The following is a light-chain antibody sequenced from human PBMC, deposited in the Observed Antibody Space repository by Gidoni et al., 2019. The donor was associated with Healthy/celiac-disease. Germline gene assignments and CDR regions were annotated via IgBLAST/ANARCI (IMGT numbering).Light chain of an antibody. V-gene: IGLV3-19*01. CDR3: NSRDSSGNHYV. J-gene: IGLJ1*01. CDR2: GKN. CDR1: SLRSYY. Sequence: SSDLTQDPAVSVALGQTVRITCQGDSLRSYYASWYQQKPGQAPVLVIYGKNNRPSGIPDRFSGSSSGNTASLTITGAQAEDEADYYCNSRDSSGNHYVFGTGTKVXVX.